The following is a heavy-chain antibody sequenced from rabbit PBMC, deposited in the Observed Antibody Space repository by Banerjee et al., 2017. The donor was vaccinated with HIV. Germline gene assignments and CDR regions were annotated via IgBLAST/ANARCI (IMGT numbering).Heavy chain of an antibody. J-gene: IGHJ3*01. CDR2: IDTADGDT. V-gene: IGHV1S45*01. CDR3: ARAEIIGGLGNGYARL. CDR1: GFSFSSSYY. D-gene: IGHD6-1*01. Sequence: QEQLVESGGGLVQPEGSLTLTCTASGFSFSSSYYMCWVRQAPGKGLEWITCIDTADGDTYYANWAKGRFTISKTSTTVTLQMTSLTVADTATYFCARAEIIGGLGNGYARLWGQGTLVTVS.